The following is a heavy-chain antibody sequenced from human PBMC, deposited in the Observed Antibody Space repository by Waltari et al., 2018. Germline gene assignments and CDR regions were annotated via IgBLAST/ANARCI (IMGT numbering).Heavy chain of an antibody. CDR3: ASGLYGGNYY. D-gene: IGHD2-21*01. V-gene: IGHV3-48*01. CDR1: GFTFSSYS. CDR2: ISSSSSTI. J-gene: IGHJ4*02. Sequence: EVQLVESGGGLVQPGGSLRLSCAASGFTFSSYSMNWVRQAPGKGLEWVSYISSSSSTIYYADSGKGRFTISRDNAKNSLYLQMNSLRAEDTAVYYCASGLYGGNYYWGQGTLVTVSS.